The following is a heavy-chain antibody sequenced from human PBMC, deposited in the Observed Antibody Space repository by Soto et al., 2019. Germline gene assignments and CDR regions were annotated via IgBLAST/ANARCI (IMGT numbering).Heavy chain of an antibody. J-gene: IGHJ6*02. CDR2: ISWDGGST. Sequence: GSLRLSCAASGFTFDDYTMHWVRQAPGKGLEWVSLISWDGGSTYYADSVKGRFTISRDNSKNSLYLQMNSLRTEDTALYYCAKDSSGWENHYYYYGMDVWGQGTTVTVSS. D-gene: IGHD6-19*01. CDR1: GFTFDDYT. V-gene: IGHV3-43*01. CDR3: AKDSSGWENHYYYYGMDV.